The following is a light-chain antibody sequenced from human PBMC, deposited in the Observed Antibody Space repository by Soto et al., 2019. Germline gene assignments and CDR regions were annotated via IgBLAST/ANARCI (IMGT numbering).Light chain of an antibody. CDR1: SSNIGAGYD. CDR2: GNI. Sequence: QSVLTQSPSVSGAPGQRVTISCTGSSSNIGAGYDVHWYQQLPGTAPKVLIYGNINRPSGVPDRFSGSKSGTSASLAITGLQAEDEADYYCQSYDSSLSGYVFGTGTKVTVL. CDR3: QSYDSSLSGYV. V-gene: IGLV1-40*01. J-gene: IGLJ1*01.